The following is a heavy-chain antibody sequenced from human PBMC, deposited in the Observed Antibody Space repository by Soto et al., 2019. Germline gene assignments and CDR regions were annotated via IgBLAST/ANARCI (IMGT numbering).Heavy chain of an antibody. D-gene: IGHD3-22*01. CDR2: ISAYNGNT. CDR3: AREVHDSSGYYSRWFDP. V-gene: IGHV1-18*01. CDR1: GYTFTSYG. J-gene: IGHJ5*02. Sequence: ASVKVSCKASGYTFTSYGISWVRQAPGQGLEWMGWISAYNGNTNYAQKLQGRVTMTTDTSTSTAYMELRSLRSDDTAVYYCAREVHDSSGYYSRWFDPWGQGTLVTVSS.